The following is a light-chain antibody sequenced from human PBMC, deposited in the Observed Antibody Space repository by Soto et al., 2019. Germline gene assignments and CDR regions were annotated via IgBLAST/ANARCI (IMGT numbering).Light chain of an antibody. CDR2: DIN. J-gene: IGLJ1*01. Sequence: QSALTQPASVSGSPGQSITISCTGTSSDVGNYIFVSWYRQHPGKAPKLIIYDINNRPSGVSNRFSGSKSSNTASLTISGLQAEDEADYYCVSYTTSASDVFGTGTKVTVL. V-gene: IGLV2-14*01. CDR3: VSYTTSASDV. CDR1: SSDVGNYIF.